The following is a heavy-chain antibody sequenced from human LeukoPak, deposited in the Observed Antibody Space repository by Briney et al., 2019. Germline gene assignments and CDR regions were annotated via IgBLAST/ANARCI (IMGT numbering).Heavy chain of an antibody. CDR3: ASAMRPRYYDFWSGFSSDAFDI. CDR1: GYSISSGYY. D-gene: IGHD3-3*01. J-gene: IGHJ3*02. CDR2: IYHSGST. Sequence: PSETLSLTCAVSGYSISSGYYWGWIRQPPGEGLEWIGSIYHSGSTYYNPSLKSRVTISVDTSKNQFSLKLSSVTAADTAVYYCASAMRPRYYDFWSGFSSDAFDIWGQGTMVTVSS. V-gene: IGHV4-38-2*01.